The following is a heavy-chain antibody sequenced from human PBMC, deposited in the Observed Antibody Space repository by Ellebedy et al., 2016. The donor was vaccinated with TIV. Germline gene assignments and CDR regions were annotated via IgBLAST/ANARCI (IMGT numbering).Heavy chain of an antibody. Sequence: MPSETLSLTCAVSGGSISSSNWWRWVRQPPGKGLEWIGEIYHSGSTNYNPSLKSRVTISVDKSKNQFSLKLSSVTAADTAVYYCARESTRGYSYGYWYSDLWGRGTLVTVSS. CDR1: GGSISSSNW. CDR2: IYHSGST. J-gene: IGHJ2*01. V-gene: IGHV4-4*02. CDR3: ARESTRGYSYGYWYSDL. D-gene: IGHD5-18*01.